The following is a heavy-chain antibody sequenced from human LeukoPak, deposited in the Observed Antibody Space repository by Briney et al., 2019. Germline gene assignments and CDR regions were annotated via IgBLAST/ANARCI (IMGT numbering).Heavy chain of an antibody. CDR1: GGSISSGGYY. CDR3: ARGNFDY. CDR2: IYYSGST. V-gene: IGHV4-31*03. Sequence: PSQTLSLTCTVSGGSISSGGYYWSWTRRHPGKGLEWIWYIYYSGSTYYNPSLKSRVTISVDTSKNQFSLKLSSVTAADTAVYYCARGNFDYWGQGTLVTVSS. J-gene: IGHJ4*02.